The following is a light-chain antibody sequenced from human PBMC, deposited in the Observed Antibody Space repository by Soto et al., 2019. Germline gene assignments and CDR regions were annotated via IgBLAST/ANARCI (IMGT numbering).Light chain of an antibody. CDR2: GNS. Sequence: QSVLTQPPSVSGAPGQRVTISCTGSSSNIGAGYDVHWYQQLPGTAPKLLIYGNSNRPSGVPDRFSGSKSGTSASLAITGLQAEDEADYCCQSYDSSLSGFVVFGGGTQLTVL. CDR1: SSNIGAGYD. J-gene: IGLJ2*01. V-gene: IGLV1-40*01. CDR3: QSYDSSLSGFVV.